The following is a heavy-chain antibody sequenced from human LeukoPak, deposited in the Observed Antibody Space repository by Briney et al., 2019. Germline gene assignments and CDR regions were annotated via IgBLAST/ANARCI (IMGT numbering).Heavy chain of an antibody. CDR3: ARDSARDSSGYSLEYFQH. Sequence: AGGSLRLSCAASGFTFSSYWMHWVRQAPGKGLVWVSRINSDGSSTSYADSVKGRFTISRDNAKNTLYLQMNSLRAEDTAVYYCARDSARDSSGYSLEYFQHWGQGNLVTVSS. CDR1: GFTFSSYW. J-gene: IGHJ1*01. CDR2: INSDGSST. V-gene: IGHV3-74*01. D-gene: IGHD3-22*01.